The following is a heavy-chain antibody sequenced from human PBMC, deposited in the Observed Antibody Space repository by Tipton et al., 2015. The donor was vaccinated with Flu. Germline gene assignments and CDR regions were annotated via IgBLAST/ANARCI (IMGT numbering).Heavy chain of an antibody. J-gene: IGHJ2*01. D-gene: IGHD1-26*01. Sequence: SLRLSCAASKFTFSSYSMHWVRQAPGKGLDWVALISYVGGSKYYTDSVKGRFTISRDNSKNTLYLQMDSLRIKDTAVYYCARPSGTYYDYYYFDLWGRGTLVIVSS. CDR2: ISYVGGSK. CDR3: ARPSGTYYDYYYFDL. CDR1: KFTFSSYS. V-gene: IGHV3-30-3*01.